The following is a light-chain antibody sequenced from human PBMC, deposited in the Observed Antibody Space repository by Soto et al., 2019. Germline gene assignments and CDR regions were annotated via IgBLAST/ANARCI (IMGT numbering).Light chain of an antibody. Sequence: VLTQPPSVSAAPGQKVTISCSGSSSNIGNNYVSWYQQLPGTAPKLLIYDNNKRPSGIPDRFSGSKSGTSATLGITGLQTGDEADYYRGTWDSSLSAYVFGTGTKV. V-gene: IGLV1-51*01. CDR2: DNN. J-gene: IGLJ1*01. CDR1: SSNIGNNY. CDR3: GTWDSSLSAYV.